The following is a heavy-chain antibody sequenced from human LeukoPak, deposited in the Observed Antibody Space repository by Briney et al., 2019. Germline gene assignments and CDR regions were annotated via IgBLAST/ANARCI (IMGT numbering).Heavy chain of an antibody. CDR3: AREADLPHYDSSGYIWYFDL. V-gene: IGHV4-59*01. D-gene: IGHD3-22*01. Sequence: SETLSLTCTVSGGSISSYYWSWIRQPPGKGLEWIGYIYYSGSTNYNPSLKSRVTISVDTSKNQFSLKLSSVTAADTAVYYCAREADLPHYDSSGYIWYFDLWGRGTLVTVSS. CDR1: GGSISSYY. J-gene: IGHJ2*01. CDR2: IYYSGST.